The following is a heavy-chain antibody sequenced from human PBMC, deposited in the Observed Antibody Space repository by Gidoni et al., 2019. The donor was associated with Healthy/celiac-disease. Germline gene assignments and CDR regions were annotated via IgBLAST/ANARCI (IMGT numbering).Heavy chain of an antibody. J-gene: IGHJ4*02. CDR2: IRSKAYGGTT. CDR1: GFTFGDYA. Sequence: EVQLVESGGGLVQPGRSLRLSCTASGFTFGDYAMSWVRQAPGKGLEWVGFIRSKAYGGTTEYAASVKGRFTISRDDSKSIAYLQMNSLKTEDTAVYYCTSEAVGCGGDCYSVYWGQGTLVTVSS. D-gene: IGHD2-21*02. V-gene: IGHV3-49*04. CDR3: TSEAVGCGGDCYSVY.